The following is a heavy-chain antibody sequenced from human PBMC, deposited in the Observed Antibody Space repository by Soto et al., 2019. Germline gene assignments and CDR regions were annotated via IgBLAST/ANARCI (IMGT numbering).Heavy chain of an antibody. CDR1: GFTFSYYY. D-gene: IGHD3-22*01. J-gene: IGHJ5*02. Sequence: GGSLRLSCAASGFTFSYYYMSWIGQSPGKGLEWVSYISSGGTTIYYADSVKGRFTISRDDAKNSLFLQMNSLRPEDTAVYFCATQGGGYYFQFDPWGQGTLVTVSS. CDR3: ATQGGGYYFQFDP. V-gene: IGHV3-11*01. CDR2: ISSGGTTI.